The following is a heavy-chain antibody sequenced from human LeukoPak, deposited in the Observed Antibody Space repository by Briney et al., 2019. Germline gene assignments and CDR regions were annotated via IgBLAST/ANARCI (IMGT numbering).Heavy chain of an antibody. CDR3: ARRPGYSSSWYRLRLDY. CDR2: INHSGST. Sequence: SETLSLTCAVYGGSFSGYYWSWIRQPPGKGLEWIGEINHSGSTNYNPSLKSRVTISVDTSKHQFSLKLSSVTAADTAVYYCARRPGYSSSWYRLRLDYWGQGTLVTVSS. D-gene: IGHD6-13*01. J-gene: IGHJ4*02. CDR1: GGSFSGYY. V-gene: IGHV4-34*01.